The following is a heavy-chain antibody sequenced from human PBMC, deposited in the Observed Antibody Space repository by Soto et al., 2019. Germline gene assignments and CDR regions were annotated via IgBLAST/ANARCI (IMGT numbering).Heavy chain of an antibody. CDR3: AKPTTGSGSYSSYAFDI. D-gene: IGHD1-26*01. J-gene: IGHJ3*02. CDR2: ISGSGGST. V-gene: IGHV3-23*01. CDR1: GFTFSSYA. Sequence: GGSLRLSCAASGFTFSSYAMSWVRQAPGKGLEWVSAISGSGGSTYYADSVKGRFTISRDNSKNTLYLQMNSLRAEDTAVYYCAKPTTGSGSYSSYAFDIWGQGXMVTVPS.